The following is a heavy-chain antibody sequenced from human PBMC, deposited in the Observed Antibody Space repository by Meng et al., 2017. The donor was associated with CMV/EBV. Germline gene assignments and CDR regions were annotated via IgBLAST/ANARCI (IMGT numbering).Heavy chain of an antibody. V-gene: IGHV3-21*01. J-gene: IGHJ5*02. Sequence: GESLKISCAASGFTFSSYSMNWVRQAPGKGLEWVSSISSSSSYIYYADSVKGRFTISRDNAKNSLYLQMNSLRAEDTAVYYCARDRAAPGWFDPWGQGILVTVSS. CDR1: GFTFSSYS. D-gene: IGHD6-13*01. CDR2: ISSSSSYI. CDR3: ARDRAAPGWFDP.